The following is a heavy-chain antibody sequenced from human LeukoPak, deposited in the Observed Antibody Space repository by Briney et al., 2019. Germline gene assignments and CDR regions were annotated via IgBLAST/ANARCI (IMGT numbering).Heavy chain of an antibody. Sequence: GGSLRLSCAASGFTFSSYAMSWVRQAPWKGLEWVSAISGSGGSTYYADSVKGRFTISRDNSKNTLYLQMNSLRAEDTAVYYCAKADDYGGNSGLDYWGQGTLVTVSS. CDR1: GFTFSSYA. J-gene: IGHJ4*02. CDR3: AKADDYGGNSGLDY. V-gene: IGHV3-23*01. CDR2: ISGSGGST. D-gene: IGHD4-23*01.